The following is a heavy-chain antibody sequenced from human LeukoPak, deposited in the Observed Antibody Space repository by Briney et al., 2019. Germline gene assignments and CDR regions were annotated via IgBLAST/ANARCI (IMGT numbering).Heavy chain of an antibody. J-gene: IGHJ5*02. Sequence: SETLSLTCTVSGGSISSYYWCWIRQPPGKGLEWIGYIYYSGSTNYNPSLKSRVTISVDTSKNQFSLKLSSVTAADTAVYYCARKLHYDFWSGQTGQGWFDPWGQGTLVTVSS. V-gene: IGHV4-59*08. CDR1: GGSISSYY. CDR3: ARKLHYDFWSGQTGQGWFDP. D-gene: IGHD3-3*01. CDR2: IYYSGST.